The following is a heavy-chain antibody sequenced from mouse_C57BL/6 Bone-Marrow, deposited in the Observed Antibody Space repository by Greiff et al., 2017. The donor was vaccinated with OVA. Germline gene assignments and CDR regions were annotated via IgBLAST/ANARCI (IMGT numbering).Heavy chain of an antibody. CDR3: ARIGGSSLVSWFAY. D-gene: IGHD1-1*01. Sequence: VQLKESGPELVKPGASVKMSCKASGYTFTDYNMHWVKQSHGKSLEWIGYINPNNGGTSYNQKFKGKATLTVNKSSSTAYMELRSLTSEDSAVYYCARIGGSSLVSWFAYWGQGTLVTVSA. CDR1: GYTFTDYN. CDR2: INPNNGGT. V-gene: IGHV1-22*01. J-gene: IGHJ3*01.